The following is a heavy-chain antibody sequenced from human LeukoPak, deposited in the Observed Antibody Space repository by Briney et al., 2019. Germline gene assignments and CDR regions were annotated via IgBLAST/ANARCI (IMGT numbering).Heavy chain of an antibody. J-gene: IGHJ4*02. Sequence: SETLSLTCSVYGGSITAYYWSWIRQPPGKGLEWIGEINHSRGTKYNPSLESRVTILLDASKNEFSLNLNSVTAADTAMYYCAREDYYFDSWGQGTLVTVSS. CDR1: GGSITAYY. CDR2: INHSRGT. V-gene: IGHV4-34*01. CDR3: AREDYYFDS.